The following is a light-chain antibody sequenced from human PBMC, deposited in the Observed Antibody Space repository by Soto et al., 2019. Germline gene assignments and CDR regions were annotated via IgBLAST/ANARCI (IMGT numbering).Light chain of an antibody. CDR2: AAS. CDR3: LQDYNYPWT. V-gene: IGKV1-6*02. J-gene: IGKJ1*01. CDR1: QDIRRD. Sequence: AIQMTQSPSFLSASVGDRVTITCRASQDIRRDLGWYQQKPGTAPKLLIFAASTLQGGVPLRFSASGSGTVFTLTISSLRPEDFATYYCLQDYNYPWTFGQGTKVEGK.